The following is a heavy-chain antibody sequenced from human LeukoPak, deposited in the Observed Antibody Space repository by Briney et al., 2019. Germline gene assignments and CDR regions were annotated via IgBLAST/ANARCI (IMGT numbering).Heavy chain of an antibody. Sequence: GGSLRLSCAASGFTFSSYAMSWVRQAPGKGLVWVSRINSDGSSTSYADSVKGRFTISRDNAKNTLYLQMNSLRAEDTAVYYCARGKYYDILTGLYYFDYWGQGTLVTVSS. D-gene: IGHD3-9*01. J-gene: IGHJ4*02. CDR1: GFTFSSYA. CDR3: ARGKYYDILTGLYYFDY. CDR2: INSDGSST. V-gene: IGHV3-74*01.